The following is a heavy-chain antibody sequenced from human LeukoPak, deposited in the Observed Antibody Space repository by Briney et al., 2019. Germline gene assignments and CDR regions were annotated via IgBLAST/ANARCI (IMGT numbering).Heavy chain of an antibody. V-gene: IGHV4-30-4*01. Sequence: SETLSLTCTVSGGSISSGDYYWSWIRQPPGRGLEWIGYIYYSGSTYYNPSLKSRVTMSLDTPKNQFSLKLSSVTAAHTAVYYCAWHGYSSRWSHLYWGQGTPATLSS. CDR1: GGSISSGDYY. CDR3: AWHGYSSRWSHLY. D-gene: IGHD4-11*01. CDR2: IYYSGST. J-gene: IGHJ4*02.